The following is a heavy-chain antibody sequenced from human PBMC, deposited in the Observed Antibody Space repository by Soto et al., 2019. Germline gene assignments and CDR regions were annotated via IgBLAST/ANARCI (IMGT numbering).Heavy chain of an antibody. CDR1: GFTLSSYA. Sequence: GGSLRLSCAASGFTLSSYAMSWVRQAPGKGLEWVSAISGSGGSTYYADSVKGRFTISRDNSKNTLYLEMNSLRAEDTAVYYCAKEPPNRFIPNWFDPWGQGTLVTVSS. D-gene: IGHD3-10*01. J-gene: IGHJ5*02. CDR3: AKEPPNRFIPNWFDP. V-gene: IGHV3-23*01. CDR2: ISGSGGST.